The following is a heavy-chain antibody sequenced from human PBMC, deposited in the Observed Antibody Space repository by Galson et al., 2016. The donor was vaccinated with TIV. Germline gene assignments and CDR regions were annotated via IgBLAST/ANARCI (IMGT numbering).Heavy chain of an antibody. D-gene: IGHD1-1*01. CDR1: GLSVSINY. Sequence: SLRLSCAASGLSVSINYMTWVRQAPGKGLQWVALISWDGDNTYYADSVKGRFTISRDNSKSSLYLQMNSLRTEDTALYFCAKDYMWKENYYYMDVWGRGTTVIVS. V-gene: IGHV3-43*01. CDR2: ISWDGDNT. J-gene: IGHJ6*03. CDR3: AKDYMWKENYYYMDV.